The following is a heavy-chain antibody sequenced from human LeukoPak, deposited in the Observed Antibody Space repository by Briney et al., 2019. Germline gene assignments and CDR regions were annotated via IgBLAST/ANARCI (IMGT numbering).Heavy chain of an antibody. J-gene: IGHJ4*02. CDR2: ISGSGGST. D-gene: IGHD3-10*01. CDR1: GFTFSSYA. V-gene: IGHV3-23*01. Sequence: PGGSLRLSCAASGFTFSSYAMSWVRQAPGKGLEWVSAISGSGGSTYYADSVKGRFTISRDNSKNTLYLQMNNLRAEDTAVYYCAKVRSEVQDYYGSGSYYGNYFDYWGQGTLVTVSS. CDR3: AKVRSEVQDYYGSGSYYGNYFDY.